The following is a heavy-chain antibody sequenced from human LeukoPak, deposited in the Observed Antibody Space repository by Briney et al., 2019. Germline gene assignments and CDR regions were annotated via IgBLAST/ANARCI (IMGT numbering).Heavy chain of an antibody. CDR3: ARYPASIIIGAFDI. V-gene: IGHV4-38-2*01. Sequence: SETLSLTCAVSGFSISSGYYWGWIRQPPGKGLEWIGSIYHSGSTDYNPSLQSRVTISVDTSKNQLSLNLTSVTAADTAVYYCARYPASIIIGAFDIWGQGTMVTVSS. CDR1: GFSISSGYY. D-gene: IGHD2-2*01. CDR2: IYHSGST. J-gene: IGHJ3*02.